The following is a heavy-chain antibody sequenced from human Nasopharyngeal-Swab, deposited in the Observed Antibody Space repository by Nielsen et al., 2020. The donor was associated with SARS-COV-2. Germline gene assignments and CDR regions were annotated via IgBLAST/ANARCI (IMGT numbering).Heavy chain of an antibody. CDR1: GYTFTSYD. V-gene: IGHV1-8*01. J-gene: IGHJ6*02. CDR2: MNPNSGNT. Sequence: ASVKVSCKASGYTFTSYDINWVRQATGQGLEWMGWMNPNSGNTGYAQKFQGRVTMTRNTSISTAYMELSSLRSEDTAVYYCARDWSIAVAGYYYYGMEVWGQGTTVTAS. D-gene: IGHD6-19*01. CDR3: ARDWSIAVAGYYYYGMEV.